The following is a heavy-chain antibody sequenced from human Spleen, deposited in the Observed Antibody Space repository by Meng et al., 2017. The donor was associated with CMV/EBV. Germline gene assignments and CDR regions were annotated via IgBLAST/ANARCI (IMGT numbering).Heavy chain of an antibody. V-gene: IGHV4-59*01. CDR2: IYYSGST. CDR1: GGSISSYY. CDR3: ARDSPQLPNVPYYYYGMDV. D-gene: IGHD2-2*01. Sequence: SETLSLTCTVSGGSISSYYWSWIRQPPGKGLEWIGYIYYSGSTNYNPSLKSRVTISVDTSKNQFSLKLSSVTAADTAVYYCARDSPQLPNVPYYYYGMDVGGQGTTVTVFS. J-gene: IGHJ6*02.